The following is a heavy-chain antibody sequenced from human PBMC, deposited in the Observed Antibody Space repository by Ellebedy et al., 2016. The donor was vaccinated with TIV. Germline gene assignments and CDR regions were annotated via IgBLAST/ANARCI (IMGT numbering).Heavy chain of an antibody. V-gene: IGHV3-33*01. Sequence: GGSLRLXXAASGFTFSRYGMHWVRLAPGKGLEWVAVIRYDGAEQHYADSVKGRFIISRDNSKNTVYLQMNSLRVEDTAVYYCARAGYYGSGSFTLWGQGTLVTVSS. CDR1: GFTFSRYG. D-gene: IGHD3-10*01. J-gene: IGHJ4*02. CDR3: ARAGYYGSGSFTL. CDR2: IRYDGAEQ.